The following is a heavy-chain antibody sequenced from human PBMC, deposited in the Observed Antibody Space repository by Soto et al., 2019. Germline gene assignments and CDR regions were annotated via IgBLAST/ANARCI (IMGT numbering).Heavy chain of an antibody. CDR1: GFTFSSYA. V-gene: IGHV3-30-3*01. CDR2: ISYDGSNK. CDR3: AREYCSGGSCYGNCDY. D-gene: IGHD2-15*01. J-gene: IGHJ4*02. Sequence: PGGSLRLSCAASGFTFSSYAMHWVRQAPGKGLEWVAVISYDGSNKYYADSVKGRFTISRDNSKNTLYLQMNSLRAEGTAVYYCAREYCSGGSCYGNCDYWGQGTLVTVSS.